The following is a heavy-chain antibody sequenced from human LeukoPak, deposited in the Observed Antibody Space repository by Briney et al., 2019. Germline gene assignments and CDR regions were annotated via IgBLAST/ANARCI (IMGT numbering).Heavy chain of an antibody. J-gene: IGHJ4*02. CDR3: ARTIPYSKIDY. CDR2: IYYSGST. D-gene: IGHD4-11*01. V-gene: IGHV4-39*01. Sequence: SETLSLTCTVSGGSISSSSYYWGWIRQPPGKGLEWIGSIYYSGSTYYNPSLKSRVTISVDTSKDQFSLKLSSVTAADTAVYYCARTIPYSKIDYWGQGTLVTVSS. CDR1: GGSISSSSYY.